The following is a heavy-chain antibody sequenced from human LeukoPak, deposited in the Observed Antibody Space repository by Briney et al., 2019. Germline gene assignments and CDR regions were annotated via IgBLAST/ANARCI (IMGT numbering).Heavy chain of an antibody. J-gene: IGHJ4*02. CDR1: GFTFSSYS. V-gene: IGHV3-48*01. CDR3: AKDRSSSWTWTIDY. D-gene: IGHD6-13*01. CDR2: ISSSSRTI. Sequence: PGGSLRLSCAASGFTFSSYSMNWVRQAPGKGLEWVSYISSSSRTIYYADSVKGRFTISRDNAKNSLYLQMNSLRAEDTAVYYCAKDRSSSWTWTIDYWGQGTLVTVSS.